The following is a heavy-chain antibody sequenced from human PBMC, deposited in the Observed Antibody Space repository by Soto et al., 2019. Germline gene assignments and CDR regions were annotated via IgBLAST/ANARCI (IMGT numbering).Heavy chain of an antibody. CDR2: IIPIFGTA. CDR1: GGTFSSYA. D-gene: IGHD3-16*02. V-gene: IGHV1-69*01. J-gene: IGHJ4*02. CDR3: ARWASDYVWGSYRQGGFFDY. Sequence: QVQLVQSGAEVKKPGSSVKVSCKASGGTFSSYAISWVRQAPGQGLEWMGGIIPIFGTANYAQKFQGRVTITADESTSTAYMELSSLRSEDTAVYYCARWASDYVWGSYRQGGFFDYWGQGTLVTVSS.